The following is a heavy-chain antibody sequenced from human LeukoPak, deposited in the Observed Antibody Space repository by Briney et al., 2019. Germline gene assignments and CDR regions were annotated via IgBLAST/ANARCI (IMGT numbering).Heavy chain of an antibody. V-gene: IGHV3-21*01. CDR3: ATDRAITSNVRFDY. CDR1: GFIFSSYS. D-gene: IGHD3-10*01. Sequence: PGGSLRLSCAASGFIFSSYSMNWVRQAPGKGLEWVSSISSSSSYIYYADSLKGRFTISRDNAKNSLYLQMNSLRTEDTAVYYCATDRAITSNVRFDYWGQGTPVTVSS. J-gene: IGHJ4*02. CDR2: ISSSSSYI.